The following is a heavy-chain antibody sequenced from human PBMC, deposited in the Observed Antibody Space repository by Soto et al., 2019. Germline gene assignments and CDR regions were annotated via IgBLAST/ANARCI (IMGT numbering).Heavy chain of an antibody. Sequence: GGSLRLSCAASGFTVSSKYMSWVRQAPGKGLEWVSLIQSGGPTYYADSVKGRFTISRDTSENTVHLQMDSLRAEDTAVYYCARDDVLCDGGRCYEVPLDVWGKGTPVTSPQ. J-gene: IGHJ6*04. CDR1: GFTVSSKY. CDR3: ARDDVLCDGGRCYEVPLDV. D-gene: IGHD2-15*01. V-gene: IGHV3-66*01. CDR2: IQSGGPT.